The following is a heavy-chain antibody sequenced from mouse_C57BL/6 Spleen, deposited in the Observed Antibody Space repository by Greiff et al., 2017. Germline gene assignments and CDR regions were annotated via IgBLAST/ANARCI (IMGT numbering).Heavy chain of an antibody. CDR2: INPNNGGT. J-gene: IGHJ3*01. Sequence: EVQLQQSGPELVKPGASVKMSCKASGYTFTDYNMHWVKQSHGKSLEWIGYINPNNGGTSYNQKFKGKATLTVNKSSSTAYMELRSLTSEDSAVYYCASPMSAAQAWFAYWGQGTLVTVSA. V-gene: IGHV1-22*01. CDR1: GYTFTDYN. CDR3: ASPMSAAQAWFAY. D-gene: IGHD3-2*02.